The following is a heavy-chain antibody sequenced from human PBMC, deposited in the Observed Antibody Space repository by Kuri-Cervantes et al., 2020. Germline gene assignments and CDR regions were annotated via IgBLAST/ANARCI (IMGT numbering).Heavy chain of an antibody. J-gene: IGHJ5*01. CDR1: GFTFRNYG. CDR3: AREPTVTTGWFDL. D-gene: IGHD4-17*01. CDR2: ISSGRAYI. Sequence: GGSLRLSCSASGFTFRNYGMNWVRQAPGKGLEWVSSISSGRAYIYYADSVKGRFTISRDNAKNSLYLQMNSLRVEDTAVYYCAREPTVTTGWFDLWGQGTLVTVSS. V-gene: IGHV3-21*03.